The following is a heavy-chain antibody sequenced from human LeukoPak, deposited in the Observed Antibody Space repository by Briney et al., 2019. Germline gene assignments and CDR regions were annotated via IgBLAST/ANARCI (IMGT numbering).Heavy chain of an antibody. CDR3: ARHGYSGYDWFDY. Sequence: SETLSLTCTVSGGSISSYYWSWIRQPPGKGLEWIGYIYTSGSTNYNPSLKSRVTISVDTSKNPFSLKLSSVTAADTAVYYCARHGYSGYDWFDYWGQGTLVTVSS. CDR2: IYTSGST. V-gene: IGHV4-4*09. J-gene: IGHJ4*02. CDR1: GGSISSYY. D-gene: IGHD5-12*01.